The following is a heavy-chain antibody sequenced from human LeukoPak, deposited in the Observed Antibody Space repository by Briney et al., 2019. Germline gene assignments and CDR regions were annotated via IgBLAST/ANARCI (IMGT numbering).Heavy chain of an antibody. CDR1: GFTFSTYA. CDR2: ISGSGDST. CDR3: AKGQVGWYYFTMDV. V-gene: IGHV3-23*01. D-gene: IGHD6-19*01. Sequence: GGSLRLSCAASGFTFSTYAMSWVRQAPGKGLEWVSAISGSGDSTYYADSVKGRFTISRDNSKNTPYLQMNSLRAEDTAVYYCAKGQVGWYYFTMDVWGQGTTVTVSS. J-gene: IGHJ6*02.